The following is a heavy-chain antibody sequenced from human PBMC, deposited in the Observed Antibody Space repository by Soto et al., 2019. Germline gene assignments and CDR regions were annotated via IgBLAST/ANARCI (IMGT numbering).Heavy chain of an antibody. D-gene: IGHD3-22*01. J-gene: IGHJ4*02. CDR3: VRGPLDSSASL. CDR2: IKHDGSEN. Sequence: VGSLRLSCTASGFTFGDYAMSWVRQAPGKGLEWAATIKHDGSENHCVDSVKGRFTISRDNARNSLYLQMNRLRAEDTAVFFCVRGPLDSSASLWGQGTLVTVS. V-gene: IGHV3-7*01. CDR1: GFTFGDYA.